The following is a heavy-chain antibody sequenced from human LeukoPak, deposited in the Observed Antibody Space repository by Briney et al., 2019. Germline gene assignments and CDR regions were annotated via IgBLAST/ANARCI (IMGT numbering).Heavy chain of an antibody. J-gene: IGHJ4*02. CDR3: ARHDGEYSSSSPGIDY. D-gene: IGHD6-6*01. V-gene: IGHV5-51*01. Sequence: GESLQISCQGPGYSFTSYWIGGVRQVPGKGLEGMGIIYPGDSDTRYSPSFQGQVTISADKSISTAYLQWRSLKASDTAMYYCARHDGEYSSSSPGIDYWGQGTLVTVSS. CDR2: IYPGDSDT. CDR1: GYSFTSYW.